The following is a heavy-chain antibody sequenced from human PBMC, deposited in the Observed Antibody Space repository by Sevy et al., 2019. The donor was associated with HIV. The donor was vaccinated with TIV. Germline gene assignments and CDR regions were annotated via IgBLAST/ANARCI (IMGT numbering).Heavy chain of an antibody. CDR3: ARDATEYTSWSVWFDP. Sequence: SETLSLTCTVSGGSISSGNYYWHWIRQPPGKGLEWIGYISYTGNTYYNPSLKSPVTISVDTSNNQFSLRLTSVTAADTAVYYCARDATEYTSWSVWFDPWGQGTLVTVSS. CDR2: ISYTGNT. V-gene: IGHV4-30-4*01. D-gene: IGHD6-6*01. CDR1: GGSISSGNYY. J-gene: IGHJ5*02.